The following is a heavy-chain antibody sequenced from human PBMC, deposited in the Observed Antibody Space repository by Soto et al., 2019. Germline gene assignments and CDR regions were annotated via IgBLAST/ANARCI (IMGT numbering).Heavy chain of an antibody. Sequence: GGSLRLSCAASGFTFSRHDMHWVRQVTGKGLEWVSGIDSAGDAKYPASVKGRFTISRENAKNTLYLQMNSLRAEDTAVYYCAIRASYYDSSGYFDYWGQGTLVTVSS. V-gene: IGHV3-13*04. CDR2: IDSAGDA. CDR1: GFTFSRHD. J-gene: IGHJ4*02. CDR3: AIRASYYDSSGYFDY. D-gene: IGHD3-22*01.